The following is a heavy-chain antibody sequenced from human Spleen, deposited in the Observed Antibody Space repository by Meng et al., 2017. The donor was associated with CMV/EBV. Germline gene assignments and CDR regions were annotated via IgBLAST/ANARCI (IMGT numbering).Heavy chain of an antibody. Sequence: GGSLRLSCEASGFTFDDYAMHWVRQAPGKGLEWVSLVSWDGGITYYADSVQGRFSFSRDNSKNCVYLQMNSVRREDTALYYCVKGDNANLALDHWGQGTLVTVSS. V-gene: IGHV3-43D*03. CDR3: VKGDNANLALDH. D-gene: IGHD1-14*01. CDR1: GFTFDDYA. J-gene: IGHJ4*02. CDR2: VSWDGGIT.